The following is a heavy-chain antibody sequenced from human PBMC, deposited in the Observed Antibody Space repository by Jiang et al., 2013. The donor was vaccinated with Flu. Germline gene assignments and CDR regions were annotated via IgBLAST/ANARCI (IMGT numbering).Heavy chain of an antibody. D-gene: IGHD3-10*01. V-gene: IGHV4-30-4*01. CDR3: ARLRVRGVKPED. CDR2: LLQWEH. J-gene: IGHJ4*02. Sequence: GLVKPSETLSLTCTVSGGSISSGDYYWSWVRQPPGKGLEWIGVHLLQWEHLLQPSLKSRVTISVDTSKNQFSLKLSSVTAADTAVYYCARLRVRGVKPEDWGQGTLVTVSS. CDR1: GGSISSGDYY.